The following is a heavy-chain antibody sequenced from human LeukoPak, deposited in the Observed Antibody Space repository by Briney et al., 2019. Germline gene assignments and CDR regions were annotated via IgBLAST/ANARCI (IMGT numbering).Heavy chain of an antibody. Sequence: PGGSLRLSCAASGFTFSSYWMSWVRQVPGKGLEWVANIKRDGSEKYYLDSVEGRFTISRDNAKNSLYLQMNTLRAEDTALYYCARPTHLDAFDIWGRGTMVTVSS. CDR1: GFTFSSYW. V-gene: IGHV3-7*01. J-gene: IGHJ3*02. CDR2: IKRDGSEK. CDR3: ARPTHLDAFDI.